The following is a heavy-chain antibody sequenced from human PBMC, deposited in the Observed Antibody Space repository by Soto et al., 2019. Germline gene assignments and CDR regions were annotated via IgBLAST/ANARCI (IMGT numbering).Heavy chain of an antibody. CDR1: GFTFSDHY. CDR3: ARRKGSSGYYDH. D-gene: IGHD3-22*01. CDR2: TRNKANSYTT. V-gene: IGHV3-72*01. J-gene: IGHJ5*02. Sequence: PGGSLRLSCAASGFTFSDHYMDWVRQAPGKGLEWVGRTRNKANSYTTEYAASVKGRFTISRDDSKNSLYLQMNSLKTEDTAVYYCARRKGSSGYYDHWGQGTMVTVSS.